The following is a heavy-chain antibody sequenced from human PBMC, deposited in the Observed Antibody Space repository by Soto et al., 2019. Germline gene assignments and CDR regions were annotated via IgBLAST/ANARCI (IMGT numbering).Heavy chain of an antibody. D-gene: IGHD3-10*02. Sequence: QVQLVESGGGVVQPGRSLRLSCAASGFTFSSYAMHWVRQAPGKGLEWVAVISYDGSNKYYADSVKGRFTISRDNSKNTLYLQMNSLRADDTAVYYCARDIVFGEINYYYYYGMDVWGQGTTVTVSS. CDR1: GFTFSSYA. J-gene: IGHJ6*02. V-gene: IGHV3-30-3*01. CDR3: ARDIVFGEINYYYYYGMDV. CDR2: ISYDGSNK.